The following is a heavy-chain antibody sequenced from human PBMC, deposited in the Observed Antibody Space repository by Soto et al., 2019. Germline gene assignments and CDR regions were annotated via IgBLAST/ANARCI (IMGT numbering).Heavy chain of an antibody. V-gene: IGHV1-46*01. CDR3: ATGGNYLPDFDY. J-gene: IGHJ4*02. CDR2: INPSGGST. D-gene: IGHD1-7*01. Sequence: GASVKVCCKASGYTFTSSYRHWVRQATGQGLEWMGIINPSGGSTSYAQKFQGRVTMTRDTSTSTVYMELSSLRSEDTAVYYCATGGNYLPDFDYWGQGTLVTVSS. CDR1: GYTFTSSY.